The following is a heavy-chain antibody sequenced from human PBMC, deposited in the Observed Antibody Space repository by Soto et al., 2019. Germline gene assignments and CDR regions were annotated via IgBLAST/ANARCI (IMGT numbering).Heavy chain of an antibody. CDR1: GYTFTIYS. CDR2: ISGYNGNT. V-gene: IGHV1-18*01. D-gene: IGHD1-26*01. CDR3: ARDKSGDVDAFDI. Sequence: QVQLVQSGAEVKKPGASVKVSCKASGYTFTIYSMTWVRQAPGQGLEWMGWISGYNGNTDYAQKFQGRGTMTTDTSTSTAYMELRSLRSDDTAVYYCARDKSGDVDAFDIWGQGTMVTVSS. J-gene: IGHJ3*02.